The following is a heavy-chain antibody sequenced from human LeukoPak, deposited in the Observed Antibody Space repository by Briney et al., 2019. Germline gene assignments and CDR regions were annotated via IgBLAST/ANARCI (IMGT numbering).Heavy chain of an antibody. CDR1: GGSISSYY. CDR3: ARSGVVVAPFDY. J-gene: IGHJ4*02. V-gene: IGHV4-59*01. CDR2: IYYSGST. Sequence: SETLSLTCTVSGGSISSYYWSWIRQPPGKGLEWIGYIYYSGSTNCNPSLKSRVTISVDTSKNQFSLKLSSVTAADTAVYYCARSGVVVAPFDYWGQGTLVTVSS. D-gene: IGHD2-15*01.